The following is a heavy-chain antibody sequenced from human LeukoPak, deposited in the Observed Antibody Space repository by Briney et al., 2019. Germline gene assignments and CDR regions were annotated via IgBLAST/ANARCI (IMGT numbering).Heavy chain of an antibody. V-gene: IGHV3-48*01. CDR1: GFTFKNEP. Sequence: GGSLRLSCAASGFTFKNEPMNWVRQAPGKGLEWVSHIRSDSKTIVYADSVKGRFTISRDNAKNSLSLQMNSLRAEDTAIYYCTRTGTTSIDYWGQGALVTVSS. CDR2: IRSDSKTI. J-gene: IGHJ4*02. D-gene: IGHD1-1*01. CDR3: TRTGTTSIDY.